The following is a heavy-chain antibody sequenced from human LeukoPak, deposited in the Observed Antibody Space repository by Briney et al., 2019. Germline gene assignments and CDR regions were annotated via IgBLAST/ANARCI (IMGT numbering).Heavy chain of an antibody. V-gene: IGHV2-5*01. D-gene: IGHD3-3*01. J-gene: IGHJ3*01. CDR1: GFSLSNGAVG. CDR2: IYWNDDK. Sequence: AGPTLVNPTQTLTLTCTFSGFSLSNGAVGVGWIRQPPGKALEWLALIYWNDDKRYSPSLKSRLTITKDTSQNQVVLTMTNMDPVDTATFYWPHRRGIFYPRDVFVVGGKGKRVTVSS. CDR3: PHRRGIFYPRDVFVV.